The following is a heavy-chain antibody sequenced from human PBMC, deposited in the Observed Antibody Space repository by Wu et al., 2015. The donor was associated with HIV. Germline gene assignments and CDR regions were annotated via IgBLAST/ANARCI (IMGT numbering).Heavy chain of an antibody. V-gene: IGHV1-46*01. Sequence: QVQLVQSRAGVKKPGASVKVSCTAFGYTFINNFLHWVRQAPGQGPEWMGVINPRTDSTTYAQPFEARLTIARDTSKNTIYMELSGLKSEDTARYFCAREPRDDFWTGYSLSDLVVFDFWGQGTLITVSS. CDR2: INPRTDST. J-gene: IGHJ4*02. CDR1: GYTFINNF. D-gene: IGHD3/OR15-3a*01. CDR3: AREPRDDFWTGYSLSDLVVFDF.